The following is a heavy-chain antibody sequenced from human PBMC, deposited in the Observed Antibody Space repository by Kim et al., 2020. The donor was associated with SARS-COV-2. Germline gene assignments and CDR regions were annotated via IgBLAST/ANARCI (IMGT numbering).Heavy chain of an antibody. CDR2: ITASGDTT. V-gene: IGHV3-23*01. Sequence: GGSLRLSCEAFGFPFSNSPMTWVRQAPGRGLEWVSTITASGDTTYYRDSVKGRFTISRDNSKNTLYLQMNSLRAEDTAVYFCVKYDFGIIRLDFWGPGALLTVSS. D-gene: IGHD1-20*01. CDR1: GFPFSNSP. CDR3: VKYDFGIIRLDF. J-gene: IGHJ4*02.